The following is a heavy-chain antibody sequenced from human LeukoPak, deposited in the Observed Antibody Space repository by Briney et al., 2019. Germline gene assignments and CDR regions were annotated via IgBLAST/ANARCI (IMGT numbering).Heavy chain of an antibody. Sequence: GGSLRLSCAASGFTFSSYGMHWVRQAPGKGLEWVAVISFDGTNKFYADSVKGRFTISRDNSKKTVYLQMNSLRAEDAAVYYCAKGGGTGYSSSWYSNWGQGTLVTVSS. CDR2: ISFDGTNK. D-gene: IGHD6-13*01. J-gene: IGHJ4*02. CDR3: AKGGGTGYSSSWYSN. V-gene: IGHV3-30*18. CDR1: GFTFSSYG.